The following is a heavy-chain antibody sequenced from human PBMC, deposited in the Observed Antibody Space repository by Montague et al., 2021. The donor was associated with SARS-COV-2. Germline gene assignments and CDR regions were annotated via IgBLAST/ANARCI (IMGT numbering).Heavy chain of an antibody. Sequence: TLSLTCTVSGDSITSKTHYWDRVRQPAGKGLEWIGRLLTSGATNFNPSLKSRLTISRDTSKNEFYLKLSSVTAADTAVYYCARDSPHFDFWRGHYGDKYYMDIWGKGTTVTVS. D-gene: IGHD3-3*01. V-gene: IGHV4-61*02. J-gene: IGHJ6*03. CDR3: ARDSPHFDFWRGHYGDKYYMDI. CDR1: GDSITSKTHY. CDR2: LLTSGAT.